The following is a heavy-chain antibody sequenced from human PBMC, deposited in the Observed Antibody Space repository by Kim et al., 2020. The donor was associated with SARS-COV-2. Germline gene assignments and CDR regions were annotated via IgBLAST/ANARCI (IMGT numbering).Heavy chain of an antibody. V-gene: IGHV4-61*01. CDR2: IYYSGST. Sequence: SETLSLTCTVSGGSVSSGSYYWSWIRQPPGKGLEWIGYIYYSGSTNYNPSLKSRVTISVDTSKNQFSLKLSSVTAADTAVYYCARDTAVATDSGIYYYYGMDVWGQGTTVTVSS. CDR1: GGSVSSGSYY. CDR3: ARDTAVATDSGIYYYYGMDV. D-gene: IGHD5-12*01. J-gene: IGHJ6*02.